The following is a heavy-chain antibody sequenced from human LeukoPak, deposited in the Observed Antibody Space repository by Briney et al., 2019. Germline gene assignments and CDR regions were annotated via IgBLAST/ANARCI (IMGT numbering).Heavy chain of an antibody. CDR1: GYTFTSYY. J-gene: IGHJ4*02. Sequence: ASVKVSCKASGYTFTSYYMHWVRQAPGQGLEWMGIINPSGGSTSYAQKFQGRVTMTRDTSTSTVYMELSSLRSEDTAVYYCARDRRDRLGIGTTRNFDYWGQGTLVTVSS. D-gene: IGHD7-27*01. V-gene: IGHV1-46*01. CDR3: ARDRRDRLGIGTTRNFDY. CDR2: INPSGGST.